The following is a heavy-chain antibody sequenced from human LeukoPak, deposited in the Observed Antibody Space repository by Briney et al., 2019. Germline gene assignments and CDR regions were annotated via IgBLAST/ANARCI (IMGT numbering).Heavy chain of an antibody. J-gene: IGHJ4*02. V-gene: IGHV3-21*01. CDR3: AREGVYYDILTGYPPFDY. CDR2: ISSSSSYI. Sequence: GGSLRLSCAASGFTFSSYNMNWVRQAPGKGLEWVASISSSSSYIYYADSVKGRFTISRDNAKNSLYLQMNSLRAEDTAVYYCAREGVYYDILTGYPPFDYWGQGTLVTVSS. CDR1: GFTFSSYN. D-gene: IGHD3-9*01.